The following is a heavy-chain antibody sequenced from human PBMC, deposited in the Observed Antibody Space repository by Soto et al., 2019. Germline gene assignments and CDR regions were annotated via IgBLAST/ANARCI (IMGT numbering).Heavy chain of an antibody. D-gene: IGHD6-13*01. CDR3: ARTPSIAAAGIAYFDY. CDR1: GGTFSSYA. V-gene: IGHV1-69*01. Sequence: QVQLVQSGAEVKKPGSSVKVSCKASGGTFSSYAISWVRQAPGQGLEWMGGIIPIFGTANYAPKFQGRVTITADESTSTAYMELSSMRSEDTAVYYCARTPSIAAAGIAYFDYWGQRTLVTVSS. CDR2: IIPIFGTA. J-gene: IGHJ4*02.